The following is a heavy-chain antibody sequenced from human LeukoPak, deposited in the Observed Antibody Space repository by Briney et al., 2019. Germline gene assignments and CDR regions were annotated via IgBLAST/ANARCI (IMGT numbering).Heavy chain of an antibody. D-gene: IGHD2-21*02. CDR3: AKDRGGWYSLDYSDY. CDR1: GFTFSSYA. Sequence: GGSLRLSCAASGFTFSSYAMSWVRQAPGKGLEWVSAISGSGGSTYYADSVKGRFTISRDNSKNTLYLQMNSLRAEDTAVYYCAKDRGGWYSLDYSDYWGQGTLVTVSS. J-gene: IGHJ4*02. V-gene: IGHV3-23*01. CDR2: ISGSGGST.